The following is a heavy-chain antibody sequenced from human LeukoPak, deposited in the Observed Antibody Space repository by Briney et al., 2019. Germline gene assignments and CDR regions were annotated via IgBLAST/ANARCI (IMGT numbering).Heavy chain of an antibody. D-gene: IGHD6-19*01. V-gene: IGHV3-7*01. CDR2: IKQDGSEK. Sequence: GGSLRLSCAASGFTFSSYWMSWVRQAPGKGLEWVANIKQDGSEKYYEDSVKGRFTISRDNAKNSLYLQMNSLRAEDTAVYYCAREVVSSGWYRGTYFDYWGQGTLVTVSS. CDR1: GFTFSSYW. CDR3: AREVVSSGWYRGTYFDY. J-gene: IGHJ4*02.